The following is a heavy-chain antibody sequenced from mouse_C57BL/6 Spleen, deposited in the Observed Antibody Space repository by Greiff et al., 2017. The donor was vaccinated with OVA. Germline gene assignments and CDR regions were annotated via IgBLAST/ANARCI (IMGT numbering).Heavy chain of an antibody. J-gene: IGHJ2*01. CDR1: GYAFSSSW. V-gene: IGHV1-82*01. CDR2: IYPGDGDT. D-gene: IGHD2-4*01. Sequence: VQLQESGPELVKPGASVKISCKASGYAFSSSWMNWVKQRPGKGLEWIGRIYPGDGDTNYNGKFKGKATLTADKSSSTAYMQLSSLTSEDSAVCFCARGGLGDYWGQGTTLTVSS. CDR3: ARGGLGDY.